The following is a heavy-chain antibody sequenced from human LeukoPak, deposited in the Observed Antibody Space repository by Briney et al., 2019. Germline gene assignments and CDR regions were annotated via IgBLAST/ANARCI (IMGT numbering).Heavy chain of an antibody. CDR1: GFTFSSYG. J-gene: IGHJ6*04. CDR2: ISYDGSNK. Sequence: GGSLRLSCAASGFTFSSYGMHWVRQAPGKGLEWVAVISYDGSNKYYADSVKGRFTISRDNSKNTLYLQMNSLRAEDTAVYYCARDRYFDWYVIGYYYYGMDVWGKGTTVTVSS. V-gene: IGHV3-30*19. CDR3: ARDRYFDWYVIGYYYYGMDV. D-gene: IGHD3-9*01.